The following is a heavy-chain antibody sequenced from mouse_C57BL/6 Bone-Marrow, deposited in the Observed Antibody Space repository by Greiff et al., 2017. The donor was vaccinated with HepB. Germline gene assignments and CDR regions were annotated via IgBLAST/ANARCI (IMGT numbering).Heavy chain of an antibody. CDR2: IDPSDSET. D-gene: IGHD1-1*01. V-gene: IGHV1-52*01. CDR3: ASDYYGSTMDY. Sequence: VQLQQPGAELVRPGSSVKLSCKASGYTFTSYWMHWVKQRPIQGLEWIVNIDPSDSETHYNQKFKDKATLTVDKSSSTAYMQLSSLTSEDSAVYYCASDYYGSTMDYWGQGTSVTVSS. CDR1: GYTFTSYW. J-gene: IGHJ4*01.